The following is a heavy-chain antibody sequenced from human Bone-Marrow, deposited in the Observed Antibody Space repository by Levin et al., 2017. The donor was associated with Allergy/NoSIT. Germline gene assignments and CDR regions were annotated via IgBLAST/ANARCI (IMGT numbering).Heavy chain of an antibody. CDR1: GFTVSNNY. CDR3: ARLDFHRGSSY. J-gene: IGHJ4*02. CDR2: MYSGGST. V-gene: IGHV3-66*04. Sequence: GGSLRLSCVVSGFTVSNNYMSWVRQAPGKGLEWVSVMYSGGSTYYADSVKGRFTISRDNSKNTVYLQMNSLRAGDTAVYYCARLDFHRGSSYWGQGALVTVSS. D-gene: IGHD3-10*01.